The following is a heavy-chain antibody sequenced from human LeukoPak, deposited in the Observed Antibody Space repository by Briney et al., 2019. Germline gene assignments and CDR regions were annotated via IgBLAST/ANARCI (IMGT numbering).Heavy chain of an antibody. CDR1: GGSISSYY. J-gene: IGHJ5*02. CDR2: IYYSGST. V-gene: IGHV4-59*12. CDR3: AREFFWSGYPA. Sequence: PSETLSLTCTVSGGSISSYYWSWIRQPPGKELEWIGYIYYSGSTNYNPSLKSRVTISVDTSKNQFSLKLSSVTAADTAVYYCAREFFWSGYPAWGQGTLVTVSS. D-gene: IGHD3-3*01.